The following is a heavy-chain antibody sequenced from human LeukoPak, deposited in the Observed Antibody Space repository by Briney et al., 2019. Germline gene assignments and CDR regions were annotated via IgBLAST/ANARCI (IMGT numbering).Heavy chain of an antibody. V-gene: IGHV4-31*03. CDR3: ARAGAYRSSWYGFDY. CDR1: GGSISSGGNY. Sequence: KASQTLSLTCTVSGGSISSGGNYWSWIRQHPGKGLEWIGYIYYSGSTNYNPSLKSRVTISVDTSRSQFSLKLNSVTAADTAVYYCARAGAYRSSWYGFDYWGQGTLVTVSS. D-gene: IGHD6-13*01. J-gene: IGHJ4*02. CDR2: IYYSGST.